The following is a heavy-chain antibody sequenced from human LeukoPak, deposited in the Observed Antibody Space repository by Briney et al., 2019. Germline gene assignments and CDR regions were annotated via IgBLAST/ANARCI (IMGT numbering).Heavy chain of an antibody. CDR3: ARDLGGYNYGYSFDY. CDR2: IYTSGST. D-gene: IGHD5-18*01. J-gene: IGHJ4*02. V-gene: IGHV4-39*07. Sequence: SETLSLTCTVSGGSISSNNFYWGWIRQSPGKGLEWIGRIYTSGSTNYNPSLKSRVTMSVDTSKNQFSLKLFSVTAADTAVYYCARDLGGYNYGYSFDYWGQGTLVTVSS. CDR1: GGSISSNNFY.